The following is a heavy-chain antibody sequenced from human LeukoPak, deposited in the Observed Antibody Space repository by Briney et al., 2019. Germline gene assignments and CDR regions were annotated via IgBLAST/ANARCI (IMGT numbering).Heavy chain of an antibody. V-gene: IGHV3-23*01. CDR3: AKSPGTTGWLDP. CDR1: GFTFSTYG. Sequence: PGGSLRLSCAASGFTFSTYGMSWVRQAPGKGLEWVSGISGSGATIYYADSVKGRFTISRDNSKNMLYLQMNSLRAEDTAVYYCAKSPGTTGWLDPWGQGTLVTVSS. D-gene: IGHD1-1*01. J-gene: IGHJ5*02. CDR2: ISGSGATI.